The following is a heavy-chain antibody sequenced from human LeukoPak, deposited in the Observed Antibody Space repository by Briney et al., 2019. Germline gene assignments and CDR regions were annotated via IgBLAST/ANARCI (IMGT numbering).Heavy chain of an antibody. CDR2: IKQDGSEK. CDR1: GFTFSSYW. D-gene: IGHD6-13*01. CDR3: ARDSSSWYYYYYGMDV. J-gene: IGHJ6*02. Sequence: PGGSLRLSCAASGFTFSSYWMSWVRHAPGKGLEWVANIKQDGSEKYYVDSVKGRFTIPRDNAKNSLYLQMNSLRAEDTAVYYCARDSSSWYYYYYGMDVWGQGTTVTVSS. V-gene: IGHV3-7*04.